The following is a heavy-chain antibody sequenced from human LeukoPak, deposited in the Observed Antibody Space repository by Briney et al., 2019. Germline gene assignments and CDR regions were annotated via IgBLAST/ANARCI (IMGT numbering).Heavy chain of an antibody. CDR1: GFTVSSNY. CDR2: ISSSSRTM. V-gene: IGHV3-48*04. CDR3: ARSTYYSDSSPYPFHY. D-gene: IGHD3-22*01. Sequence: GGSLRLSCAASGFTVSSNYMSWVRQAPGKGLEWVSYISSSSRTMYYADSVKGRFTISRDNTKNSLYLQMNSLRAEDTAVYYCARSTYYSDSSPYPFHYWGQGSMVTVSS. J-gene: IGHJ1*01.